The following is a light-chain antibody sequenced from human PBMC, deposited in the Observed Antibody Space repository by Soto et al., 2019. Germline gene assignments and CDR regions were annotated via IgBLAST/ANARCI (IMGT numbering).Light chain of an antibody. Sequence: EIVLTQSPGTLSLSPGERATLSCWASQSVSSSNLAWYQQKPGQAPRLLIYGASSRATGIPDRFTGSGSGKDFTLTISRREPEDFAVYYCQQYGSSPLTFGGGTKVEIK. V-gene: IGKV3-20*01. J-gene: IGKJ4*01. CDR3: QQYGSSPLT. CDR2: GAS. CDR1: QSVSSSN.